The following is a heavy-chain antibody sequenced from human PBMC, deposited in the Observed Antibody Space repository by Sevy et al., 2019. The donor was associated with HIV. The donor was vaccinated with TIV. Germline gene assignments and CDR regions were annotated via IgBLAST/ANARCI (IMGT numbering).Heavy chain of an antibody. Sequence: SETLSLTCTVSGYSISSGYYWGWIRQPPGKGLEWIGSIYHSGSTYYNPSLKSRVTISVDTSKNQFSLKLSSVTAADTAVYYCARAQGQWLVSALGEGATVTPGELDYWGQGTLVTVSS. CDR3: ARAQGQWLVSALGEGATVTPGELDY. CDR2: IYHSGST. D-gene: IGHD6-19*01. V-gene: IGHV4-38-2*02. CDR1: GYSISSGYY. J-gene: IGHJ4*02.